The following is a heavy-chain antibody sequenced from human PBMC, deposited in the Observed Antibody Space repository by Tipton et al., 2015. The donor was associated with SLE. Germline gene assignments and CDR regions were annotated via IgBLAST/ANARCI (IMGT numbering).Heavy chain of an antibody. D-gene: IGHD6-13*01. CDR1: GGSISSGSYY. V-gene: IGHV4-61*01. CDR2: INHSGST. Sequence: TLSLTCTVSGGSISSGSYYWSWIRQPPGKGLEWIGEINHSGSTNYNPSLKSRVTISVDTSKNQFSLKLSSVTAADTAVYYCARGGYSSSWTLNWFDPWGQGTLVTVSS. CDR3: ARGGYSSSWTLNWFDP. J-gene: IGHJ5*02.